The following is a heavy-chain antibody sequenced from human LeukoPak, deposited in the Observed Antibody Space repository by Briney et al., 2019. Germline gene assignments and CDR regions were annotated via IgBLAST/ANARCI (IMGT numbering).Heavy chain of an antibody. CDR1: GYTFTGYY. CDR2: INPNSGGT. J-gene: IGHJ4*02. D-gene: IGHD6-13*01. CDR3: ARVNRWRQLGGYFDY. V-gene: IGHV1-2*02. Sequence: ASVKASCKASGYTFTGYYMHWVRQAPGQGLEWMGWINPNSGGTNYAQKFQGRVTMTRDTSISTAYMELSRLRSDDTAVYYCARVNRWRQLGGYFDYWGQGTLVTVSS.